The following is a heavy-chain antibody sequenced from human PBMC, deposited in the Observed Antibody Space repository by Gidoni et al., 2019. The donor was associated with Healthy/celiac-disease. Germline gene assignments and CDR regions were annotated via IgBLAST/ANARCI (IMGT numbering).Heavy chain of an antibody. V-gene: IGHV3-15*01. CDR3: TTVGESEWSVPSYYYYYGMDV. Sequence: EVQLLAPGGGLVTPGVSLTLSCAASGFTFSNRLMSWFRQAPGKGLEWVGRMKSKKDGGTTDYAAPVKGRFTISRDDSKNTLYLQMNSLKTEDTAVYYCTTVGESEWSVPSYYYYYGMDVWGQGTTVTVSS. J-gene: IGHJ6*02. CDR2: MKSKKDGGTT. D-gene: IGHD3-3*01. CDR1: GFTFSNRL.